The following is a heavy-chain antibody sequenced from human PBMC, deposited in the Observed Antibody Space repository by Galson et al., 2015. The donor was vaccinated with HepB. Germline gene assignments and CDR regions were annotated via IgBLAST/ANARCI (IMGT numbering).Heavy chain of an antibody. CDR1: GYTFTGYA. D-gene: IGHD3-9*01. CDR3: ARVRGYFDWLRTYFDY. CDR2: INTGNGHT. Sequence: SVKVSCKASGYTFTGYAMHWVRQAPGQRLEWMGWINTGNGHTKYSQKFQGRVTITRDTSANTAHMEVSSLRSEDTAVYYCARVRGYFDWLRTYFDYWGQGTLVTVSS. J-gene: IGHJ4*02. V-gene: IGHV1-3*04.